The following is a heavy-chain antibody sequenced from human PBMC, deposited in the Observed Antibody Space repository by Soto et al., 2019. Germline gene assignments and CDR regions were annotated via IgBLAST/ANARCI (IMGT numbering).Heavy chain of an antibody. D-gene: IGHD1-1*01. CDR2: IYYSGST. CDR1: GGSISSGGYY. J-gene: IGHJ4*02. Sequence: PSETLSLTCTVSGGSISSGGYYWSWIRQHPGKGLEWIGYIYYSGSTYYNPSLKSRVTISVDTSKNQFSLKLSSVTAADTAVYYCARVRENGGTQIDYWAQGTLVTVSS. V-gene: IGHV4-31*03. CDR3: ARVRENGGTQIDY.